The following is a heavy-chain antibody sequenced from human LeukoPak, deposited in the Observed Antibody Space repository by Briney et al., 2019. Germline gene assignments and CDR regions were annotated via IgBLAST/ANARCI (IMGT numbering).Heavy chain of an antibody. Sequence: PSGTLSLTCAVSGGSISSSNWWSWVRQPPGKGLEWIGEIYHSGSTNYNPSLKSRVTISVDKSKNQFSLKLSSVTAADTAVYYCARGWGSSEYYYMDVWGKGTTVTVSS. CDR3: ARGWGSSEYYYMDV. CDR2: IYHSGST. CDR1: GGSISSSNW. V-gene: IGHV4-4*02. J-gene: IGHJ6*03. D-gene: IGHD2-2*01.